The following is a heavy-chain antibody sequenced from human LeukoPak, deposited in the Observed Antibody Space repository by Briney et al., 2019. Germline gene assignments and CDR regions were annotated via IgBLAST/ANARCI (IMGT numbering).Heavy chain of an antibody. CDR3: ARFGLGKHIEVAGIPFDI. Sequence: GASVKVSCKASGYTFTTYGVTWVRQAPRQGLEWMGWISAYNGNTNYAQKLQGRVTMTTDTSTSTAYMELRSLRSDDTAVYYCARFGLGKHIEVAGIPFDIWGQGTMVTVSS. CDR2: ISAYNGNT. D-gene: IGHD6-19*01. CDR1: GYTFTTYG. J-gene: IGHJ3*02. V-gene: IGHV1-18*01.